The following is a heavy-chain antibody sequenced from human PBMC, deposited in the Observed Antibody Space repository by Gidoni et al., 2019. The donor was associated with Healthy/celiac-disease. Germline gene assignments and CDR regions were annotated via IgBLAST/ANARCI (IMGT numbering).Heavy chain of an antibody. CDR3: ARGYGGYCSSTSCPRGHYYYYMDV. Sequence: QVQLQQWGAGLLKPSETLSLTCAVYGGSFSGYYWSWIRQPPGKGLEWIGEINHSGSTNYNPSLKSRVTISVDTSKNQFSLKLSSVTAADTAVYYCARGYGGYCSSTSCPRGHYYYYMDVWGKGTTVTVSS. CDR1: GGSFSGYY. CDR2: INHSGST. J-gene: IGHJ6*03. D-gene: IGHD2-2*01. V-gene: IGHV4-34*01.